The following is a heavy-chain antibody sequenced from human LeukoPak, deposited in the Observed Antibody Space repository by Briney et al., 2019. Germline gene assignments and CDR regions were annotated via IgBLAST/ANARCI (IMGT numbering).Heavy chain of an antibody. CDR3: ARGLYYDSSGYYFDY. V-gene: IGHV4-59*01. CDR2: IYHSGST. Sequence: PSETLSLTCTVSGGSISSYYWSWIRQPSGKGLEWIGYIYHSGSTNYNPSLKSRVTISVDTSKNQFSLKLSSVTAADTAVYYCARGLYYDSSGYYFDYWGQGTLVTVSS. D-gene: IGHD3-22*01. CDR1: GGSISSYY. J-gene: IGHJ4*02.